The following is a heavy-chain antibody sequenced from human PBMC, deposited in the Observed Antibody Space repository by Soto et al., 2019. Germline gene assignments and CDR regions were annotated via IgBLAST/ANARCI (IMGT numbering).Heavy chain of an antibody. CDR1: GFTFSSYV. CDR2: IWYDGSNK. V-gene: IGHV3-33*08. J-gene: IGHJ4*02. Sequence: GGSLRLSCAASGFTFSSYVMHWVRQAPGKGLEWVAVIWYDGSNKYYADSVKGRFTISRDNSKNPLYLQMNSLRAEDTAVYYCARGPRITMIVVPFDYWGQGTLVTVSS. D-gene: IGHD3-22*01. CDR3: ARGPRITMIVVPFDY.